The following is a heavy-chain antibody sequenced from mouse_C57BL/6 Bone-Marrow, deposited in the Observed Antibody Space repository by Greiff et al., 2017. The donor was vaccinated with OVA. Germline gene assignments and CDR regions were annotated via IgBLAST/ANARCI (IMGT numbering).Heavy chain of an antibody. D-gene: IGHD3-1*01. CDR1: GYTFTSYW. CDR3: ARSGDDHYFDY. CDR2: INPCSGYT. Sequence: VQLQESGAELAKPGASVKLSCKASGYTFTSYWMHWVKQRPGQGLEWIGYINPCSGYTKYNQKFQDKATFTSDKASSTAYMQLSSLTYEDSAVDYCARSGDDHYFDYWGQGTTLTVSS. J-gene: IGHJ2*01. V-gene: IGHV1-7*01.